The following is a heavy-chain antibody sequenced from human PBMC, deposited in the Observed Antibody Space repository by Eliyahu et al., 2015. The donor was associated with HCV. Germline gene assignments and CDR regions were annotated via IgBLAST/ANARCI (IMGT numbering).Heavy chain of an antibody. CDR2: IYTSGST. V-gene: IGHV4-4*07. D-gene: IGHD6-19*01. J-gene: IGHJ4*02. Sequence: QVQLQEAGPGLVKPSETLSLTCXVSGXSXSSXYWXWIRQPAXKGXEWIGRIYTSGSTNYNPSLKSRVTMSVDTSKNQFSLKLSSVTAADTAVYYCARRTGASSGLDYWGQGTLVTVSS. CDR3: ARRTGASSGLDY. CDR1: GXSXSSXY.